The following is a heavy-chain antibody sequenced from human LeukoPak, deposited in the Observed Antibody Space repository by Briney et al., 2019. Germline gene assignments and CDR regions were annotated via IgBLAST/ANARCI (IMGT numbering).Heavy chain of an antibody. J-gene: IGHJ4*02. CDR2: IKKDGSEK. D-gene: IGHD5-18*01. Sequence: GGSLRLSCAASGFTFSSYFMSWVRQAPGKGLEWVANIKKDGSEKYYVDSVKGRFTISRDNAKTSLYLQMHSLRAEDTAVYYCARHLSGVTGYTYGRGIDYWGQGTLVTVSS. CDR1: GFTFSSYF. V-gene: IGHV3-7*01. CDR3: ARHLSGVTGYTYGRGIDY.